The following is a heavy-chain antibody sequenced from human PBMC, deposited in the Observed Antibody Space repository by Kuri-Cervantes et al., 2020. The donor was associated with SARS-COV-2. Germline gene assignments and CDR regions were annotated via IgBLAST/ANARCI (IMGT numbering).Heavy chain of an antibody. CDR3: AEGAYDYFWGSYRHPPPLLF. V-gene: IGHV1-24*01. D-gene: IGHD3-16*02. J-gene: IGHJ4*02. CDR2: FDPEDGET. CDR1: GYTLTELS. Sequence: ASVKVSCKVSGYTLTELSMHWVRQVPGKGLEWMGGFDPEDGETIYAQKFQGRVTMTEDTSTDTAYMELSSLRSEDTAVYYCAEGAYDYFWGSYRHPPPLLFWGQGTLVTVSS.